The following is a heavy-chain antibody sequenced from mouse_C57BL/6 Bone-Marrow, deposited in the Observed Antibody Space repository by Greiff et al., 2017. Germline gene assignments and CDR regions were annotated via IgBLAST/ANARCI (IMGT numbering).Heavy chain of an antibody. CDR1: GFSLPSYG. D-gene: IGHD2-5*01. J-gene: IGHJ1*03. CDR3: ARETYYSNLRYFDV. Sequence: VKLVESGPGLVQPSQSLSITCTVSGFSLPSYGVHWVRQSPGKGLEWLGVIWSGGSTDYNAAFISRLSISKDNSKSQVFFKMNSLQADDTAIYYCARETYYSNLRYFDVWGTGTTVTVSS. CDR2: IWSGGST. V-gene: IGHV2-2*01.